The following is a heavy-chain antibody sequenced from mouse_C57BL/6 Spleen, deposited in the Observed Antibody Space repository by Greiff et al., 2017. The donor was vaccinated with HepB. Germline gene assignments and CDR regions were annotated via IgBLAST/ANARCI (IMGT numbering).Heavy chain of an antibody. Sequence: EVHLVESGGDLVKPGGSLKLSCAASGFTFSSYGMSWVRQTPDKRLEWVATISSGGSYTYYPDSVKGRFTIFRDNAKNTLYLQMSSLKSEDTAMYYCARGDWDNYYAMDYWGQGTSVTVSS. J-gene: IGHJ4*01. V-gene: IGHV5-6*01. D-gene: IGHD4-1*01. CDR3: ARGDWDNYYAMDY. CDR2: ISSGGSYT. CDR1: GFTFSSYG.